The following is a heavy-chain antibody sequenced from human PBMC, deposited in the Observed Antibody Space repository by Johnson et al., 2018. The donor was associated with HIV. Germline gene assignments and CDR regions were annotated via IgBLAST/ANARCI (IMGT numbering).Heavy chain of an antibody. V-gene: IGHV3-66*01. D-gene: IGHD3/OR15-3a*01. Sequence: VQLVESGGGVVQPGGSLRLSCAASGFTFSSNAMHWVRQAPGKGLEWVSVIYSGGSTYYADSVKGRFTISRDNSKNTLYLQMNSLRAEDTAVYYCARSGDSIGSFWAGGAFDIWGQGTMVTVSS. CDR2: IYSGGST. CDR3: ARSGDSIGSFWAGGAFDI. CDR1: GFTFSSNA. J-gene: IGHJ3*02.